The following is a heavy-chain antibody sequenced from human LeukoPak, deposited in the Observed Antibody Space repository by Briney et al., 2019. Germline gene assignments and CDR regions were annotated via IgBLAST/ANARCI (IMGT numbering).Heavy chain of an antibody. CDR3: ARAHQYSSSFYPLLNFDY. Sequence: ASVKVSCKASGYTFTGYYMHWGRQAPGQGLEWMGRINPNSGGTNYAQKFQGRVTMTRDTSISTAYMELSRLRSDDTAVYYCARAHQYSSSFYPLLNFDYWGQGTLVTVSS. CDR1: GYTFTGYY. CDR2: INPNSGGT. V-gene: IGHV1-2*06. D-gene: IGHD6-6*01. J-gene: IGHJ4*02.